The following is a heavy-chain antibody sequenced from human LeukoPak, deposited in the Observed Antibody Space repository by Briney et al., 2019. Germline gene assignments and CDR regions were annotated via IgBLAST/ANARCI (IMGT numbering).Heavy chain of an antibody. Sequence: PGGSLRLSCEASGYTFSNYAMSWVRQAPGKGLEWVSAISGSGDSTYYADSVKGRFTISRDNSKNTLYVQMNSLRAEDTALYYCARITGIEAAGDYWGQGTLVTVSS. CDR3: ARITGIEAAGDY. D-gene: IGHD6-13*01. CDR1: GYTFSNYA. CDR2: ISGSGDST. V-gene: IGHV3-23*01. J-gene: IGHJ4*02.